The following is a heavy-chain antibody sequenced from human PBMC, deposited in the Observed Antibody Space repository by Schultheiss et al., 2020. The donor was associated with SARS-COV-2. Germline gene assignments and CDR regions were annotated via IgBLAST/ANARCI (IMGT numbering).Heavy chain of an antibody. D-gene: IGHD2-2*01. Sequence: GSLRLSCAASGFTFSSYDMHWVRQAPGKGLEWVAVISYDGSNKYYADSVKGRFTISRDNAKNSLYLQMNSLRAEDTAVYYCARYDYCSSTSCPWLYWGQGTLVTVSS. CDR3: ARYDYCSSTSCPWLY. CDR1: GFTFSSYD. CDR2: ISYDGSNK. J-gene: IGHJ4*02. V-gene: IGHV3-30*03.